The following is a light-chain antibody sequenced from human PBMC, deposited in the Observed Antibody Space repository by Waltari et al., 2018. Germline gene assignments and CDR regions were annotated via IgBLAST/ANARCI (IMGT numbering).Light chain of an antibody. CDR1: RSISIN. J-gene: IGKJ1*01. Sequence: EVVMTQSPATLSVSPGGRATPSCRASRSISINLVWYQQRPGQAPRLPIYGASTRATDIPARFSGSGSGTEFTLTISSLQSEDAAVYYCQQFNDWPRTFGQGTKVEVK. V-gene: IGKV3-15*01. CDR3: QQFNDWPRT. CDR2: GAS.